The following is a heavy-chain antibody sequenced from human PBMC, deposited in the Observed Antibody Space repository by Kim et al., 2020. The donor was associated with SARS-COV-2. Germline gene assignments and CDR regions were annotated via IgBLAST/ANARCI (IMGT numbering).Heavy chain of an antibody. V-gene: IGHV4-59*08. Sequence: SETLSLTCTVSGGSISSYYWSWIRQPPGKGLEWIGYIYYSGSTNYNPSLKSRVTISVDTSKNQFSLKLSSVTAADTAVYYCARSSGWYYGFGFDYWGQGTLVTVSS. D-gene: IGHD6-19*01. CDR1: GGSISSYY. CDR3: ARSSGWYYGFGFDY. CDR2: IYYSGST. J-gene: IGHJ4*01.